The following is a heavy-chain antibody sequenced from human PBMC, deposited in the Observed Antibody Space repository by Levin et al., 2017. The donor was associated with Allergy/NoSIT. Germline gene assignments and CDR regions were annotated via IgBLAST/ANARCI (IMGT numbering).Heavy chain of an antibody. J-gene: IGHJ6*02. CDR1: GGSFSGYY. D-gene: IGHD3-10*01. CDR3: ARFPHYYGSGSYRPNYYYYGMDV. Sequence: SETLSLTCAVYGGSFSGYYWSWIRQPPGKGLEWIGEINHSGSTNYNPSLKSRVTISVDTSKNQFSLKLSSVTAADTAVYYCARFPHYYGSGSYRPNYYYYGMDVWGQGTTVTVSS. V-gene: IGHV4-34*01. CDR2: INHSGST.